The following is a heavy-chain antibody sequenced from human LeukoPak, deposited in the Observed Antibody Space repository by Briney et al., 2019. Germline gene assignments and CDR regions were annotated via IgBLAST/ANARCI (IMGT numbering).Heavy chain of an antibody. CDR2: ISSSGSTI. Sequence: GGSLRLSCAASGFTFSDYYMSWIRQAPGKGLEWVSYISSSGSTIYYADSVKGRFTISRDNAKNSLYLQMNSLRAEDTAVYYCAGDEVGASRTTGYYYYMDVWGKGTTVTVSS. V-gene: IGHV3-11*04. J-gene: IGHJ6*03. CDR3: AGDEVGASRTTGYYYYMDV. D-gene: IGHD1-26*01. CDR1: GFTFSDYY.